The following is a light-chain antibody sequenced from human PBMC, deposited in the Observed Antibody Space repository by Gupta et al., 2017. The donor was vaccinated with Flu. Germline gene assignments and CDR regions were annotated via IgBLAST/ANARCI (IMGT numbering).Light chain of an antibody. J-gene: IGKJ2*01. CDR1: QSLVHRDGITY. CDR3: KQARQFPYT. CDR2: KSS. V-gene: IGKV2-24*01. Sequence: IVMTPTPLSSPVSLGQPASISGKASQSLVHRDGITYLSWLHQRPGQPPRLLIYKSSNRFSGVPDRFRGSGSVTDFTLEINRVEAEDVGVYYCKQARQFPYTFGQGTKVEIK.